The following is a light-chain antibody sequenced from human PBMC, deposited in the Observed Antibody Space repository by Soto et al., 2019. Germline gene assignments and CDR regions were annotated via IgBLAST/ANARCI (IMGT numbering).Light chain of an antibody. V-gene: IGKV2-28*01. CDR1: QSLLHSNGYNY. CDR2: LGS. CDR3: QQYGSSPMYT. Sequence: DIVMTQSPLSLPVTPGEPASISCRSSQSLLHSNGYNYLDWYLQKPGQSPQLLIYLGSNRSSGVPDRFSGSGSGTDFTLTISRLEPEDFAVYYCQQYGSSPMYTFGQGTKVDIK. J-gene: IGKJ2*01.